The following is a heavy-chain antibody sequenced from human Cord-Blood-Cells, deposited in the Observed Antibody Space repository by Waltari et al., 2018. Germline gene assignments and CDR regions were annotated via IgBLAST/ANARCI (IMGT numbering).Heavy chain of an antibody. CDR2: IYYSGST. D-gene: IGHD1-26*01. CDR3: ARDVSGSYFGIEY. J-gene: IGHJ4*02. CDR1: GGSISSGGYS. Sequence: QVQLQESGPGLVKPSQTLSLTCTVSGGSISSGGYSWSWIRQHPGKGLEWIGYIYYSGSTYYNPSLKSRVTISVDTSKNQFSLKLSSVTAADTAVYYCARDVSGSYFGIEYWGQGTLVTVSS. V-gene: IGHV4-31*03.